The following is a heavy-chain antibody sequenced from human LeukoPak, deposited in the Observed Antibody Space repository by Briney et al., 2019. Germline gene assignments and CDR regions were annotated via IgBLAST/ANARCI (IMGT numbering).Heavy chain of an antibody. D-gene: IGHD1-26*01. V-gene: IGHV4-59*12. J-gene: IGHJ4*02. CDR1: GDSIGSYY. CDR3: AREGRFPPEVLPRYFDY. Sequence: SETLSLTRTVSGDSIGSYYWSWIRQPPGRGLEWIGYIYYSGSTYYNPSLKSRVTISLDTSKNQFSLKLSSVTAADTAVYYCAREGRFPPEVLPRYFDYWGQGTLVTVSS. CDR2: IYYSGST.